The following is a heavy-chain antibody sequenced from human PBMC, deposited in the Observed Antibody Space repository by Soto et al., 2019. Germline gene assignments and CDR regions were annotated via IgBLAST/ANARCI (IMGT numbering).Heavy chain of an antibody. V-gene: IGHV3-33*01. CDR1: GFTFSSYG. CDR2: IWYDGSNK. Sequence: QVQLVESGGGVVQPGRSLRLSCAASGFTFSSYGMHWVRQAPGKGLEWVAVIWYDGSNKYYADSMKGRFTISRDNSKNTLYLQMNSLRAEDTAVYYCARDRRDIVVVPAAPSKGGFDPWGQGTLVTVSS. J-gene: IGHJ5*02. CDR3: ARDRRDIVVVPAAPSKGGFDP. D-gene: IGHD2-2*01.